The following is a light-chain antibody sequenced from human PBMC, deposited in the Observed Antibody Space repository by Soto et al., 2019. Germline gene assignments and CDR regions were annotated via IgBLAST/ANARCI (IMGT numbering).Light chain of an antibody. CDR1: SGSVSTSYY. V-gene: IGLV8-61*01. Sequence: QAVVTQEPSFSVSPGGTVTLTCGLSSGSVSTSYYPSWYQQTPGQAPRTLFYRTNTRSSGVPARFSGSILGNKAALTITGAQADDESDYYCVLYMGSGISVFGGGTQLTVL. CDR3: VLYMGSGISV. CDR2: RTN. J-gene: IGLJ7*01.